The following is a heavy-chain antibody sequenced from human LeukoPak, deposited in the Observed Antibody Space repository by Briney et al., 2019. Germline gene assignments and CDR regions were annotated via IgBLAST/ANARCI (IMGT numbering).Heavy chain of an antibody. Sequence: ASVKVSSKASVYTFTGYYMHWVRQAPGQGLEWMGWINPNSGGTNYAQKFQGRVTMTRDTSISTAYMELSRLRSDDTAVYYCARGSRYCSSTSCYRRWFDPWGQGTLVTVSS. CDR3: ARGSRYCSSTSCYRRWFDP. CDR2: INPNSGGT. V-gene: IGHV1-2*02. CDR1: VYTFTGYY. D-gene: IGHD2-2*01. J-gene: IGHJ5*02.